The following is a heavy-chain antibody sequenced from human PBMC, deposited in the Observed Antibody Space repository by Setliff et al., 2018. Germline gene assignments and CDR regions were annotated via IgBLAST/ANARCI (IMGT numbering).Heavy chain of an antibody. D-gene: IGHD3-3*01. V-gene: IGHV4-34*01. Sequence: KTSETLSLTCAVYGGSFSDYWWSWIRQLPGKGLEWIAEIHHSGSTNFHPSLKSRVAISVDPSKNQFYLNLSSVTAADTAVYYCARDKPEGYNFWSGYLGGGLMDVWGQGTTVTVSS. CDR2: IHHSGST. CDR3: ARDKPEGYNFWSGYLGGGLMDV. CDR1: GGSFSDYW. J-gene: IGHJ6*02.